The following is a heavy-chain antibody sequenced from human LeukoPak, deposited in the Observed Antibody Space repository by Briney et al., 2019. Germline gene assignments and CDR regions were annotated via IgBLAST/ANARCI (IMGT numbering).Heavy chain of an antibody. D-gene: IGHD4-17*01. Sequence: SQTLSLTCTVSGGSISSGGYYWSWIRQHPGKGLEWIGYIYYSGSTYYNPSLKSRVTISVDTSKNQFSLKLSSVTAADTAMYYCARVVPLRSASTVTTRPCFDYWGQGTLVTVSS. J-gene: IGHJ4*02. CDR2: IYYSGST. CDR1: GGSISSGGYY. CDR3: ARVVPLRSASTVTTRPCFDY. V-gene: IGHV4-31*03.